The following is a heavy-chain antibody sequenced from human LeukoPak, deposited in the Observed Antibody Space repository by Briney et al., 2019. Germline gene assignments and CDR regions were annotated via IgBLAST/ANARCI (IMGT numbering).Heavy chain of an antibody. J-gene: IGHJ3*02. CDR1: GFTVSSNY. CDR2: IHRGGST. D-gene: IGHD1-26*01. Sequence: GGSLRLSCAASGFTVSSNYMSWVRQAPGKGLEWVSVIHRGGSTYYADSVKGRFIISRDNSKNTLYLQMNSLRAEDTAVYYCARDDDTGSYFGQDVFDIWGQGTMVTVAS. CDR3: ARDDDTGSYFGQDVFDI. V-gene: IGHV3-66*01.